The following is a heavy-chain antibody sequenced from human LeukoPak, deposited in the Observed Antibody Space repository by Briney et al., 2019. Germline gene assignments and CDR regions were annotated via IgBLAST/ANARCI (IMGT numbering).Heavy chain of an antibody. CDR1: GGSISSSNYY. Sequence: ASETLSLTCTVSGGSISSSNYYWDWIRQPPGKGLEWIGSVYYSGSTDYNPSLKSRVTISVDTSKNQFSLKLSSVTAADTAVYYCARHESSTWYTYFQHWGQGTLVPVSS. CDR2: VYYSGST. J-gene: IGHJ1*01. D-gene: IGHD6-13*01. CDR3: ARHESSTWYTYFQH. V-gene: IGHV4-39*01.